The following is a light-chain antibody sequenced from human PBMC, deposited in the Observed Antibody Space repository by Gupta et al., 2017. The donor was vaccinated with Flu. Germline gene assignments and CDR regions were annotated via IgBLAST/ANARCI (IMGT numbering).Light chain of an antibody. CDR3: RQAVQDPLS. Sequence: DIVMTQSPLSFRVTRGEPAVISCRSSESLLHTNGSYDLDGYLQKPGQSPQLLIYLDSVLAYGVPDSFSGSGSGTDFTLKISRVEAEDVGVYYCRQAVQDPLSFGQGTKVEIK. V-gene: IGKV2-28*01. CDR2: LDS. J-gene: IGKJ1*01. CDR1: ESLLHTNGSYD.